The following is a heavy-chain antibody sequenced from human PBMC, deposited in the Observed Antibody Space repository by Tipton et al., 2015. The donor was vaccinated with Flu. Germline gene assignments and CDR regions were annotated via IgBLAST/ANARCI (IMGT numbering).Heavy chain of an antibody. D-gene: IGHD3-22*01. Sequence: GLVKPSETLSLTCTVSGGSMSSYYWNWIRQPPGKGLEWIGDIYYSGSTNYNPSLKSRVTILADTSKNQFSLKLSSVTAADTAVYYCARGSRCSDYYCFGVGEIDYWGQGTLVTVSS. CDR1: GGSMSSYY. CDR3: ARGSRCSDYYCFGVGEIDY. CDR2: IYYSGST. J-gene: IGHJ4*02. V-gene: IGHV4-59*01.